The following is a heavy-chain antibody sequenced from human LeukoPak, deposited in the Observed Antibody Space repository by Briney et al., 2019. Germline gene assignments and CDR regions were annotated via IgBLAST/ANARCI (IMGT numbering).Heavy chain of an antibody. CDR1: GFSVTNNY. CDR2: FHVGGDT. D-gene: IGHD5-24*01. CDR3: ARGDGYNFFDY. V-gene: IGHV3-53*01. Sequence: QTGGSLRLSCAVSGFSVTNNYMSWVRQAPGKGLEWVSVFHVGGDTYYADSVKGRFTISRDNSENTLYLQMKSLRAEDTAVYYCARGDGYNFFDYWGQGTLVTVSS. J-gene: IGHJ4*02.